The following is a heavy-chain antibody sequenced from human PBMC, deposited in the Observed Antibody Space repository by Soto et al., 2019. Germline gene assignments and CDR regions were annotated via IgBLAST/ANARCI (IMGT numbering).Heavy chain of an antibody. V-gene: IGHV1-58*01. CDR1: GFTFTSSA. D-gene: IGHD2-2*01. Sequence: SVKVSCTASGFTFTSSAVQWVRQARGQRLEWIGWIVVGSGNTNYAQKFQERVTITRDMSTSTAYMELSSLRSEDTAVYYCAAEGCSSTSCPDAFDIWGQGTMVTVTS. CDR2: IVVGSGNT. J-gene: IGHJ3*02. CDR3: AAEGCSSTSCPDAFDI.